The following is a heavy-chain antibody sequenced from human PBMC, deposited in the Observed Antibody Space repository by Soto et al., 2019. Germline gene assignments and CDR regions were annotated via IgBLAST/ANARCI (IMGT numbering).Heavy chain of an antibody. Sequence: SVKVSFKASGGTFSSYTISWVRQAPGQGLEWMGRIIPILGIANYAQKFQGRVTITADKSTSTAYMELSSLRSEDTAVYYCASSVLVVVVAFDYWGQGTLVTVSS. V-gene: IGHV1-69*02. CDR1: GGTFSSYT. J-gene: IGHJ4*02. CDR3: ASSVLVVVVAFDY. D-gene: IGHD3-22*01. CDR2: IIPILGIA.